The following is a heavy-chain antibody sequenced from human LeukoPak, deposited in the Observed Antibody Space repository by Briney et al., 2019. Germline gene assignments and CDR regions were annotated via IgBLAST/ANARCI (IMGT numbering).Heavy chain of an antibody. CDR2: LYSGGTT. D-gene: IGHD2-15*01. CDR1: GFTVSSNY. V-gene: IGHV3-66*01. CDR3: AAGGLVVQDY. Sequence: PGGSLRLSCAASGFTVSSNYMSWVREAPGKGLEWVSVLYSGGTTYYADSVKGRFTISRDNSKNTLYLQMNSLRAEDTAVYYCAAGGLVVQDYWGQGTLVTVSS. J-gene: IGHJ4*02.